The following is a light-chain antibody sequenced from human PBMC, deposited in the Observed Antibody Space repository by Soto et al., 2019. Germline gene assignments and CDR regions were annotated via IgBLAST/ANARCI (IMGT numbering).Light chain of an antibody. V-gene: IGLV1-40*01. CDR3: QSYDTSLSGVI. CDR1: SSNIGAGYD. Sequence: QSVLTQTPSVSGAPGQRITMSCTGSSSNIGAGYDVHWYQQVPGAAPRLLIYADNNRPSGVPDRFSASKSGTSASLAITGLQGEDEAHYYCQSYDTSLSGVIFGAGTKVTVL. CDR2: ADN. J-gene: IGLJ2*01.